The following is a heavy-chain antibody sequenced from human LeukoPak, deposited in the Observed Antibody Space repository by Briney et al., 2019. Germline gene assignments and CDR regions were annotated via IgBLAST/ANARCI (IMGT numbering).Heavy chain of an antibody. V-gene: IGHV4-39*07. CDR1: GGSISSSSYY. J-gene: IGHJ5*02. CDR3: ARAYSSSWYFNWFDP. D-gene: IGHD6-13*01. Sequence: SETLSLTCTVSGGSISSSSYYWGWIRQPPGKGLEWIGSIYPSGSTYYNPSLKSRVTISVDTSKNQFSLKLSSVTAADTAVYYCARAYSSSWYFNWFDPWGQGTLVTVSS. CDR2: IYPSGST.